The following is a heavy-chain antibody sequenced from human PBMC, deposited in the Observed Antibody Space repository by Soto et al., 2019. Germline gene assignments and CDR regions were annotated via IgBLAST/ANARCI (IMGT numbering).Heavy chain of an antibody. CDR1: GYTFTGYY. Sequence: ASVKVSCKASGYTFTGYYMHWVRQAPGQGLEWMGWINPNSGGTNYAQKFQGRVTMTMDTSISTAYMELSRLKSDDTVMYYCARDQKGSYYDFWSGSRGMDGWGQGTTVTVS. D-gene: IGHD3-3*01. V-gene: IGHV1-2*02. CDR3: ARDQKGSYYDFWSGSRGMDG. CDR2: INPNSGGT. J-gene: IGHJ6*02.